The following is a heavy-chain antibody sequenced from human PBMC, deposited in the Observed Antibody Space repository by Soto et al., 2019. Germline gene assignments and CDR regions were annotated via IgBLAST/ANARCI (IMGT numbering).Heavy chain of an antibody. D-gene: IGHD4-17*01. J-gene: IGHJ6*03. Sequence: SETLSLTCTVSGGSISSYYWSWIRQPPGKGLEWIGYIYYSGSTNYNPSLKSRVTISVDTSKNQFSLKLSSVTAADTAVYYCARVGTTVWFRYYYYYMDVWGKGTTVTVSS. CDR2: IYYSGST. CDR3: ARVGTTVWFRYYYYYMDV. V-gene: IGHV4-59*01. CDR1: GGSISSYY.